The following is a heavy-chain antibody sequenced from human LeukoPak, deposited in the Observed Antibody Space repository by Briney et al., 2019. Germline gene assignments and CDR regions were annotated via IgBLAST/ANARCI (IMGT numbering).Heavy chain of an antibody. CDR1: GFTSSGDW. V-gene: IGHV3-74*01. J-gene: IGHJ3*02. CDR2: SKNDGSST. D-gene: IGHD3-16*01. Sequence: TGGSLRLSCAVSGFTSSGDWMHWVRQAPGKGLVWVSRSKNDGSSTSYADSVKGRFTISRDNAKNTLYLQMNSLRAEDTAVYYCARELPRIGGQTDASDIWGQGTMVTVS. CDR3: ARELPRIGGQTDASDI.